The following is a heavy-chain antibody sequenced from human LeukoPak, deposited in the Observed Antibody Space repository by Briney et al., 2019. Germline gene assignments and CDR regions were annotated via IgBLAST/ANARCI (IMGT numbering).Heavy chain of an antibody. CDR3: ARGGEWELRGHDAFDI. D-gene: IGHD1-26*01. V-gene: IGHV1-8*03. J-gene: IGHJ3*02. CDR1: GYTFTSYD. Sequence: GASVKVSCKASGYTFTSYDINWVRQATGQGLEWMGWMNPNSGNTGYAQKFQGRVTITRNTSISTAYMELSSLRSEDTAVYYCARGGEWELRGHDAFDIWGQGTMVTVSS. CDR2: MNPNSGNT.